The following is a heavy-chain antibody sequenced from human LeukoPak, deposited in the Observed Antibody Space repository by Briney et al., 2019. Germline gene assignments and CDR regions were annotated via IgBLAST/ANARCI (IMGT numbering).Heavy chain of an antibody. CDR2: IYYSGST. D-gene: IGHD6-19*01. V-gene: IGHV4-59*01. CDR1: GGSISSYY. Sequence: PSGTLSLTCTVSGGSISSYYWSWIRQPPGKGLEWIGYIYYSGSTNYNPSLKSRVTISVDTSKNQFSLKLSSVTAADTAVYYCARVWYSSGPNWFDPWGQGTLVTVSS. CDR3: ARVWYSSGPNWFDP. J-gene: IGHJ5*02.